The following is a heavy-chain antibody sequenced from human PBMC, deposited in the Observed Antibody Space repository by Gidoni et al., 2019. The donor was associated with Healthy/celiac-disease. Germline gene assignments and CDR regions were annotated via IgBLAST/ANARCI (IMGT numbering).Heavy chain of an antibody. Sequence: QVQLGQSGAEVKKPGASVTVSCKASGYTFTSYAMHWVRQAPGQRLELMVWNNAGNGNTKYSQKFQGRVTSTRDTSASTAYMELSSLRSEDTAVYYCARGGEIAAQGAGDYWGQGTLVTVSS. CDR3: ARGGEIAAQGAGDY. CDR1: GYTFTSYA. J-gene: IGHJ4*02. D-gene: IGHD6-6*01. CDR2: NNAGNGNT. V-gene: IGHV1-3*01.